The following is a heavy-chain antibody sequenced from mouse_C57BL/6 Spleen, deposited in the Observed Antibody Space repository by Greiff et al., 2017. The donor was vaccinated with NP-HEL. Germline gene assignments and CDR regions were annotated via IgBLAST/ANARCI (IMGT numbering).Heavy chain of an antibody. J-gene: IGHJ4*01. CDR1: GYPFTSYW. CDR3: ARWYDYVYYYAMDY. Sequence: VQLQQPGAELVKPGASVKLSCKASGYPFTSYWMHCVKQRPGRGLEWIGRIDPNRGGTKYNAKFKSTATLTVDKPSSTAYMQRSSLTSEDSAVYYCARWYDYVYYYAMDYWGQGTSVTVSS. V-gene: IGHV1-72*01. D-gene: IGHD2-4*01. CDR2: IDPNRGGT.